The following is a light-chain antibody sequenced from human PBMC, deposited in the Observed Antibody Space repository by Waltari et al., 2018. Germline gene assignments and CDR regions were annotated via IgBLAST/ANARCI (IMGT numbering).Light chain of an antibody. Sequence: QTVVTQEPSLSVSPGGTVTLTCALSSGSLSTTSYATWYHQTPVQAPRTLVYKANARSSGVPDRFSGSILGNTAALTITGAQADDESDYYCALYMGSGIWVFGGGTRLTVL. CDR2: KAN. CDR3: ALYMGSGIWV. V-gene: IGLV8-61*01. CDR1: SGSLSTTSY. J-gene: IGLJ3*02.